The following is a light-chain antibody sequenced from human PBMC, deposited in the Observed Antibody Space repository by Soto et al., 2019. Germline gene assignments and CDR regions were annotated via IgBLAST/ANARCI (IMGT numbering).Light chain of an antibody. CDR2: GAS. Sequence: NGLAQAPGTLSLSPGERQTLSRRASQSVSTNSLAWYQQKPGQAPRPLIYGASSRVTGTPDRFSGSGSGTDFTLNISRLEPEDFAVYYCQQYGSSPITFGQGTRLEIK. CDR1: QSVSTNS. J-gene: IGKJ5*01. CDR3: QQYGSSPIT. V-gene: IGKV3-20*01.